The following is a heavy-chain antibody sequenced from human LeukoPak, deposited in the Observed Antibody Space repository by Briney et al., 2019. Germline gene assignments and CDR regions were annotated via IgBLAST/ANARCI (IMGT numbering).Heavy chain of an antibody. D-gene: IGHD3-10*02. CDR2: ISSSGSTI. CDR3: AELRVTMIGGV. Sequence: GGSLRLSCAASGFTFSSYELNWVRQAPGKGLVWVSYISSSGSTIYYADSVKGRFTISRDNAKNSLYLQMNSLRAEDTAVYYCAELRVTMIGGVWGKGTTVTISS. V-gene: IGHV3-48*03. J-gene: IGHJ6*04. CDR1: GFTFSSYE.